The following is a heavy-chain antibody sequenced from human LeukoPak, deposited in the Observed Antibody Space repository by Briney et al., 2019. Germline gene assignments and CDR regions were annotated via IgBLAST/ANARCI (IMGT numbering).Heavy chain of an antibody. V-gene: IGHV3-9*01. CDR1: GFTFDDYA. D-gene: IGHD2-2*01. CDR2: ISWNSGSI. J-gene: IGHJ4*02. CDR3: AKDVQSYQLLEFDY. Sequence: GGSLRLSCAASGFTFDDYAMHWVRQAPGQGLEWVSGISWNSGSIGYADSVKGRFTISRDNAKNSLYLQMNSLRAEDTALYYCAKDVQSYQLLEFDYWGQGTLVTVSS.